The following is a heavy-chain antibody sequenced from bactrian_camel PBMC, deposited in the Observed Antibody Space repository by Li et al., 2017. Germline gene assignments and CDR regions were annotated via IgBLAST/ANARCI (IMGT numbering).Heavy chain of an antibody. J-gene: IGHJ6*01. CDR1: GYTDSTYC. CDR2: IDRDGEQ. CDR3: AIEGTGRYCSLRALALGY. D-gene: IGHD3*01. V-gene: IGHV3S40*01. Sequence: VQLVESGGALVQPGGSLRLSCAASGYTDSTYCVGWFRQAPGAEREGVAVIDRDGEQKFADSVKGRFSISKDDAKNIIYLQTNSLKLEDTAMYYCAIEGTGRYCSLRALALGYWDQGTQVTVS.